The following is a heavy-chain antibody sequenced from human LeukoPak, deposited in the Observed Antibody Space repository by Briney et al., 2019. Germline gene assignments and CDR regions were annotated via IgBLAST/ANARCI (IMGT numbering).Heavy chain of an antibody. CDR1: GFTFSDYS. V-gene: IGHV3-74*01. CDR3: ASESNATDP. CDR2: IHGDGSTT. Sequence: GGSLRLSCAASGFTFSDYSMHWVRQAPGKGLEWVSHIHGDGSTTSYADSVKGRFTISRDNARNTLYLQMNSLRAEDTAVYYCASESNATDPWGQGTLVTVSS. J-gene: IGHJ5*02.